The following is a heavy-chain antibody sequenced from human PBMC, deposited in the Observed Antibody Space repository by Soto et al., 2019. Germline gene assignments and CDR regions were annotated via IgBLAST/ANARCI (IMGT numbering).Heavy chain of an antibody. J-gene: IGHJ6*02. Sequence: HPGGSLRLSCAASGFTFSSYGMHWARQAPGKGLEWVAVIWYDGSNKYYADSVKGRFTISRDNSKNTLYLQMHSLRAEDTAVYYCARPSYNGYGYGMDVWGQGTTVTVSS. CDR1: GFTFSSYG. V-gene: IGHV3-33*01. CDR2: IWYDGSNK. CDR3: ARPSYNGYGYGMDV. D-gene: IGHD5-12*01.